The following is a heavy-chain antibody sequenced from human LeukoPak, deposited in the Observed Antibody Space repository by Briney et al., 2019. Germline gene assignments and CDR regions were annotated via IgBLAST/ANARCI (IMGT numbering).Heavy chain of an antibody. CDR2: VFYSGTT. D-gene: IGHD5-18*01. CDR3: ARARGYSYASDY. CDR1: GDSITSYSTYY. V-gene: IGHV4-39*07. J-gene: IGHJ4*02. Sequence: SETLSLTCTVSGDSITSYSTYYWGWIRQPPGKGLGWIGSVFYSGTTYYNPSLKSRVTISLDMSKNQFSLKLSSVTAADTAVYYCARARGYSYASDYWGQGTLVTVSS.